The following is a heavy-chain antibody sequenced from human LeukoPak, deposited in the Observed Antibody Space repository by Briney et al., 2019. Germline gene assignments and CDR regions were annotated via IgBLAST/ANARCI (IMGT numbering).Heavy chain of an antibody. CDR1: GYSISSGYY. CDR2: IYTSGST. Sequence: PSETLSLTCAVSGYSISSGYYWGWIRQPPGQGLEWIGRIYTSGSTNYNPSLKSRVTMSVDTSKNQFPLKLSSVTAADTAVYYCARERVAGDIVVVPAAWWFDPWGQGALVTVSS. V-gene: IGHV4-38-2*02. CDR3: ARERVAGDIVVVPAAWWFDP. J-gene: IGHJ5*02. D-gene: IGHD2-2*01.